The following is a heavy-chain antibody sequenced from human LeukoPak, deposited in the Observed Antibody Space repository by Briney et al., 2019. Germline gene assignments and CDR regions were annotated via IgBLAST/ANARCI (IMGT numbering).Heavy chain of an antibody. CDR1: GGSISSYY. D-gene: IGHD3-3*01. V-gene: IGHV4-59*01. J-gene: IGHJ6*03. Sequence: SETLSLTCTVSGGSISSYYWSWIRQPPGKGLEWIGYIHYSGSTNYNPSLKSRVTISVDTSKIQFSLKLSSVTAADTAVYYCARVGYDFWSGYYTADYYYYYMDVWGKGTTVTVSS. CDR2: IHYSGST. CDR3: ARVGYDFWSGYYTADYYYYYMDV.